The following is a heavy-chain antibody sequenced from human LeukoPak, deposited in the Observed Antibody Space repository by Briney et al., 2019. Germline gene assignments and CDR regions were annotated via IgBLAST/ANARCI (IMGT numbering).Heavy chain of an antibody. CDR1: GGSISSSSYY. CDR3: ARFPPTDAFDI. Sequence: SETLSLTCTVSGGSISSSSYYWGWIRQPPGKGLEWIGGIYYSGSTYYNPSLKSRVTISVDTSKNQFSLKLSSVTAADTAVYYCARFPPTDAFDIWGQGTMVTVSS. V-gene: IGHV4-39*01. CDR2: IYYSGST. J-gene: IGHJ3*02.